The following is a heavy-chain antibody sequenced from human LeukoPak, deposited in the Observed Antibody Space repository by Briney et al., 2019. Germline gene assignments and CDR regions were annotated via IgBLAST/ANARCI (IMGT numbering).Heavy chain of an antibody. V-gene: IGHV4-61*03. CDR3: ARGRYDKGQYYFDY. CDR2: IYYIGTT. D-gene: IGHD3-22*01. J-gene: IGHJ4*02. Sequence: SETLSLTCTVSAGSVSSGNYYWHWIRQPPGEGLEWIGFIYYIGTTNYNPSLKSRVTISVDTSKNHFSLKLTSVTAADTAVYYCARGRYDKGQYYFDYWGQGTLVTVSS. CDR1: AGSVSSGNYY.